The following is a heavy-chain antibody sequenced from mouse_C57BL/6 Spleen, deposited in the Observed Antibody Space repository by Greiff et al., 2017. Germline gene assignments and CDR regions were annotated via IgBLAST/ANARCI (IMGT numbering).Heavy chain of an antibody. CDR2: ISSGSSTI. CDR3: ARASITTVAYYFDY. V-gene: IGHV5-17*01. Sequence: EVQLQESGGGLVKPGGSLKLSCAASGFTFSDYGLHWVRQAPEKGLEWVAYISSGSSTIYYADTVKGRFTISRDNAKNTLFLQMTSLRSEDTAMYYCARASITTVAYYFDYWGQGTTLTVSS. J-gene: IGHJ2*01. CDR1: GFTFSDYG. D-gene: IGHD1-1*01.